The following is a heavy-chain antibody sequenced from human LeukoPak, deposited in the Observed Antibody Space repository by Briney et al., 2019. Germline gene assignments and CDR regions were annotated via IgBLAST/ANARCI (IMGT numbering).Heavy chain of an antibody. D-gene: IGHD6-19*01. CDR1: GASINDYY. CDR2: IYHSGSA. CDR3: ARVASSGWPHFDY. V-gene: IGHV4-59*01. J-gene: IGHJ4*02. Sequence: SETLSLTCTVSGASINDYYWSWIRQPPGKGLEWIGYIYHSGSAIYIPSLKSRVTISLDTSKNQFSLKLTSVTAADTAVYYCARVASSGWPHFDYWGQGTLVTVSS.